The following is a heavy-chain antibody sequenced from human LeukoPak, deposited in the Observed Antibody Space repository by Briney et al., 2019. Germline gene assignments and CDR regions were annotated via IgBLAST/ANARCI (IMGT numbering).Heavy chain of an antibody. CDR1: GGSISTYY. J-gene: IGHJ5*02. Sequence: KPSETLSLTCTVSGGSISTYYWSWIRQPAGKGLEWIGRIYSSGSNNYNPSLESRVTMSVDTSQNQFSLKLSSVTAADTAVYYCVRESLVVFPYWFDPWGQGTLVTVSS. D-gene: IGHD2-2*01. V-gene: IGHV4-4*07. CDR3: VRESLVVFPYWFDP. CDR2: IYSSGSN.